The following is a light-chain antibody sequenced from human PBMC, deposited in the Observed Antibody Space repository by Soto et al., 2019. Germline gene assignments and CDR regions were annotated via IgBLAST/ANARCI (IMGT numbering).Light chain of an antibody. V-gene: IGKV3D-15*01. CDR3: QQFKNWPLT. CDR2: DTS. J-gene: IGKJ3*01. Sequence: EIVMTQSPATLSVSPGERATLSCRASQSVNSYLAWYQQKPGQAPRLLIYDTSTRATGIPARFSASGSGTEFTLTISSLQSEDLALYYCQQFKNWPLTFGPGTKVDS. CDR1: QSVNSY.